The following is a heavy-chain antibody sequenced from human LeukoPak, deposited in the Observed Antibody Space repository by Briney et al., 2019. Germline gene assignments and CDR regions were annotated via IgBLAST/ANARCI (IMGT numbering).Heavy chain of an antibody. CDR3: ARGFGYSYGYPNYYYYGMDV. D-gene: IGHD5-18*01. Sequence: KPSETLSLTCAVYGGSFSGYYWSWIRQPPGKGLEWIGEINHSGSTNYHPSLKSRVTISVDTSKNQFSLKLSSVTAADTAVYYCARGFGYSYGYPNYYYYGMDVWGQGTTVTVSS. J-gene: IGHJ6*02. CDR1: GGSFSGYY. V-gene: IGHV4-34*01. CDR2: INHSGST.